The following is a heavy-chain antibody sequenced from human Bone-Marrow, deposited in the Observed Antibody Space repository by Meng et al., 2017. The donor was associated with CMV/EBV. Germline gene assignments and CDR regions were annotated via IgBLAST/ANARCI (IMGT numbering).Heavy chain of an antibody. J-gene: IGHJ5*02. CDR3: AGIGYCSSTGCYTGWFDP. CDR2: INWNGGRT. CDR1: GFTFDDYG. V-gene: IGHV3-20*01. Sequence: LSLTCAASGFTFDDYGMSWVRQAPGKGLEWVSGINWNGGRTGYADSVKGRFTISRDNAKNSLYLQMNSLRAEDTALYHCAGIGYCSSTGCYTGWFDPWGQGTLVTVSS. D-gene: IGHD2-2*02.